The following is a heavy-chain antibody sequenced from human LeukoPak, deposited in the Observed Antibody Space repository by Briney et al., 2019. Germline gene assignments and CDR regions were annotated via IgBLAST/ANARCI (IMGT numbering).Heavy chain of an antibody. J-gene: IGHJ4*02. CDR3: AKILIAALNNYFDY. CDR1: GFTFNSYA. V-gene: IGHV3-23*01. Sequence: GGSLRLSCAASGFTFNSYAMSWVRQAPGKGLEWVSAISGSGGSTYYADSVKGRFTISRDNSKNTLYLQMNSLRAEDTAVYYCAKILIAALNNYFDYWGQGTLVTVSS. CDR2: ISGSGGST. D-gene: IGHD6-6*01.